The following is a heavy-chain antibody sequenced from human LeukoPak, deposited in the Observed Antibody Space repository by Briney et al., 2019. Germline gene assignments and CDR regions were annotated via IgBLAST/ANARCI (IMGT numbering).Heavy chain of an antibody. V-gene: IGHV3-23*01. J-gene: IGHJ4*02. D-gene: IGHD5-24*01. Sequence: GGSLRLSCAASGFTFNNYAMSWVRQAPGKGLEWVSAISGGGGSTYYADSVKGRFTISRDNSKNTLYLQMNSLIAEDTAVYYCAKSGYNRFDYWGQGTRVTVSS. CDR1: GFTFNNYA. CDR2: ISGGGGST. CDR3: AKSGYNRFDY.